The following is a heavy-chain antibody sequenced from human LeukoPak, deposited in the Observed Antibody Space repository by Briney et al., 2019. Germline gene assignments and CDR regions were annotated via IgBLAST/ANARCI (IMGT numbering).Heavy chain of an antibody. D-gene: IGHD6-19*01. CDR2: IIPIFGTA. CDR1: GGTFSSYA. V-gene: IGHV1-69*01. CDR3: ARDHIAVAGIPNYYYYYMDV. Sequence: SVKVSCKASGGTFSSYAISWVRQAPGQGLEWMGGIIPIFGTANYAQKFQGRVTITADESTSTAYMELSSLRSEDTAVYYCARDHIAVAGIPNYYYYYMDVWGKGTTVTVSS. J-gene: IGHJ6*03.